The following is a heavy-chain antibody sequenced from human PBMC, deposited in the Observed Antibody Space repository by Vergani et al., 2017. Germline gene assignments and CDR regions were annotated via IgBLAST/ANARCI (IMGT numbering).Heavy chain of an antibody. J-gene: IGHJ5*02. V-gene: IGHV4-59*11. Sequence: VQLQESGPGLVKSSETLSLTCSVSFDSIRNLYCYWIRQPPGKGLEWIGSIHYSEKTNYNPSLKTRVTISVDTSKNQFSLTLTSVTAADTAVYYCASDTHSGQRADRWGQGILVTVTS. CDR2: IHYSEKT. D-gene: IGHD6-19*01. CDR3: ASDTHSGQRADR. CDR1: FDSIRNLY.